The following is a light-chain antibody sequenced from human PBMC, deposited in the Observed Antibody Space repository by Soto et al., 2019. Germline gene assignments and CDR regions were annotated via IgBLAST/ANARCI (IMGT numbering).Light chain of an antibody. CDR2: EVT. CDR1: NSDVGGYNC. J-gene: IGLJ1*01. Sequence: QSVLTQPASVSGSPGQSITISCTGTNSDVGGYNCVSWYQQHPGKAPKLMIYEVTNRPSGVSNRFSGSKSGNTASLTISGLQAEDEADYFCSSYTSSSTDVFGSGTKLTVL. V-gene: IGLV2-14*01. CDR3: SSYTSSSTDV.